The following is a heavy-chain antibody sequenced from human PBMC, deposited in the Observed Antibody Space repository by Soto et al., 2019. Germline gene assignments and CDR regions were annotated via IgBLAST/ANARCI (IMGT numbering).Heavy chain of an antibody. Sequence: ASVKVSCKVSGYTLTELSMHWVRQAPGKGLEWMGGFDPEDGETIYAQKFQGRVTMTEDTSTDTAYMELSSLRSEDTAVYYCATVMLGYYYGSGDSNWFDPRGQGTLVTVSS. CDR1: GYTLTELS. V-gene: IGHV1-24*01. CDR3: ATVMLGYYYGSGDSNWFDP. CDR2: FDPEDGET. D-gene: IGHD3-10*01. J-gene: IGHJ5*02.